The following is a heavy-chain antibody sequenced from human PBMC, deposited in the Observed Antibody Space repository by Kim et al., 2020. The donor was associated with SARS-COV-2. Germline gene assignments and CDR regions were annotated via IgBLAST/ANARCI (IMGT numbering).Heavy chain of an antibody. Sequence: GGSLRLSCAASGFTFSDYYMSWIRQAPGKGLEWVSYISSSSSYTNYADSVKGRFTISRDNAKNSLYLQMNSLRAEDTAVYYCARESGSVGQQQLVWAGGFAYWGQGTLLTVSS. CDR3: ARESGSVGQQQLVWAGGFAY. CDR2: ISSSSSYT. V-gene: IGHV3-11*05. CDR1: GFTFSDYY. D-gene: IGHD6-13*01. J-gene: IGHJ4*02.